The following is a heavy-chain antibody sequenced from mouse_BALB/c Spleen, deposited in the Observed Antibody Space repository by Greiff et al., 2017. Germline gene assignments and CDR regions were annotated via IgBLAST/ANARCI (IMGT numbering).Heavy chain of an antibody. CDR2: INPGSSTI. Sequence: EVQLVESGGGLVQPGGSLNLSCAASGFDFSRYWMSWARQAPGKGQEWIGEINPGSSTINYTPSLKDKFIISRDNAKNTLYLQMSKVRSEDTALYYCARLTATGRFAYWGQGTLVTVSA. D-gene: IGHD1-2*01. V-gene: IGHV4-2*02. J-gene: IGHJ3*01. CDR3: ARLTATGRFAY. CDR1: GFDFSRYW.